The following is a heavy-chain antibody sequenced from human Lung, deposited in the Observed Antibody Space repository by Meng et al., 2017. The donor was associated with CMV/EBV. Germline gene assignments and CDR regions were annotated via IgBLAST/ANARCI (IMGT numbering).Heavy chain of an antibody. CDR1: GYTFNGFY. J-gene: IGHJ4*01. D-gene: IGHD6-19*01. CDR3: AKSSDNGWSS. Sequence: VQLVQSGAEVKRPGASVKISCQASGYTFNGFYMNWARQAPGHGLEWLGRVNPVSDDTHYAQKFVGRLTVTRGATINTAFMELTSLRPDDTAVYYCAKSSDNGWSSWGPGTLVTVSS. V-gene: IGHV1-2*06. CDR2: VNPVSDDT.